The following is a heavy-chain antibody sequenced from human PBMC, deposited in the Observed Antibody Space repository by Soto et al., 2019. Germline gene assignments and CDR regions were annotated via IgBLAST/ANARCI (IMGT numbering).Heavy chain of an antibody. D-gene: IGHD2-15*01. CDR2: IIPIFGTA. J-gene: IGHJ6*02. V-gene: IGHV1-69*13. CDR1: GGTFSSYA. Sequence: ASVKVSCKASGGTFSSYAISWVRQAPGQGLEWMGGIIPIFGTANYAQKFQGRVTITADESTSTAYMELSSLRSEDTAVYYCARAEGYCSGGSCYGGYYGMDVWGQGTTVTVSS. CDR3: ARAEGYCSGGSCYGGYYGMDV.